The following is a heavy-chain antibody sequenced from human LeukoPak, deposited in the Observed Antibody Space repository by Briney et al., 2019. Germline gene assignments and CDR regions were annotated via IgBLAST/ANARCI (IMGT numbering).Heavy chain of an antibody. CDR2: ISRDGDNE. V-gene: IGHV3-30*01. Sequence: GGSLRLSCAASGFPFNTYAKHWVRQAPGKGLEWVALISRDGDNEYYADSVKGRFTISRDNSKNTLSLQVNTLRVEDTAVYYCATDKYCTPTDCLHGRFYFDNWGQGTLVTVSS. CDR1: GFPFNTYA. J-gene: IGHJ4*02. CDR3: ATDKYCTPTDCLHGRFYFDN. D-gene: IGHD2-8*01.